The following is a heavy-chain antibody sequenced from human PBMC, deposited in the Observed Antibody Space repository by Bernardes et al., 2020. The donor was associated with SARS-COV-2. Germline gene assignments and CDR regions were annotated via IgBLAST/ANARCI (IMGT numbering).Heavy chain of an antibody. CDR1: GGSISSGGYY. J-gene: IGHJ4*02. Sequence: SEPLSLTCTVSGGSISSGGYYWSWLLQHPGKGLEWIGYIYYSGSTYYNPSLKSRVTISVDTSKNQFSLKLSSVTAADTAVYYCARLRPERATYYFDYWGQGTLVTVSS. CDR2: IYYSGST. CDR3: ARLRPERATYYFDY. D-gene: IGHD1-1*01. V-gene: IGHV4-31*03.